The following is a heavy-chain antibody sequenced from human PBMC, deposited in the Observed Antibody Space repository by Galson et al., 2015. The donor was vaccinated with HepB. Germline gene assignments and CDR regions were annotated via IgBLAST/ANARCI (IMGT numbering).Heavy chain of an antibody. CDR2: IWYDGSNK. CDR1: GFTFSSYG. V-gene: IGHV3-33*01. D-gene: IGHD4-17*01. Sequence: SLRLSCAASGFTFSSYGMHWVRQAPGKGLEWVAVIWYDGSNKYYADSVKGRFTISRDSSKNTLYLQMNSLRAEDTAVYYCARVASDYGYYFDYWGQGTLVTVSS. J-gene: IGHJ4*02. CDR3: ARVASDYGYYFDY.